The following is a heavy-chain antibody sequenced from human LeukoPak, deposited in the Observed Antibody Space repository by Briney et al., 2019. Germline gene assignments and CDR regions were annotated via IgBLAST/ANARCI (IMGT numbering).Heavy chain of an antibody. J-gene: IGHJ6*03. V-gene: IGHV4-59*01. CDR3: ARAPYYYYYYMDV. CDR1: GGSISSYY. Sequence: SSETLSLTCTVSGGSISSYYWSWIRQPPGKGLEWIGYSGSTNYSPSLKSRVTISVDTSKNQFSLKLSSVTAADTAVYYCARAPYYYYYYMDVWGKGTTVTISS. CDR2: SGST.